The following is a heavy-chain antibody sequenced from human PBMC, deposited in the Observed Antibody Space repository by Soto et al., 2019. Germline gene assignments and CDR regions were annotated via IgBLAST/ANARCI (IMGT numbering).Heavy chain of an antibody. CDR3: AKDPINNWNLEPPGY. CDR2: ISGSGGST. J-gene: IGHJ4*02. D-gene: IGHD1-20*01. CDR1: GFTFSSYA. Sequence: PVRSLRLSCAASGFTFSSYAMSWVRQAPGKGLEWVSAISGSGGSTYYADSVKGRFTISRDNSKNTLYLQMNSLRAEDTAVYYCAKDPINNWNLEPPGYWGQGTLVTVS. V-gene: IGHV3-23*01.